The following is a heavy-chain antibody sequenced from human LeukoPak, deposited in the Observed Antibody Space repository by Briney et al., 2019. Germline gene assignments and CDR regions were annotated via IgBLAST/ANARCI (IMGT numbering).Heavy chain of an antibody. CDR2: ISGSGGST. V-gene: IGHV3-23*01. Sequence: PGGSLRLSCAASGFTFSSYAMSWVRQAPGKGLEWVSAISGSGGSTYYADSVKGRFTISRDNSKNTLYLQMNSLRAEDTAVYYCAKLGGSGSYYAYFDYWGQGTLVTVSS. CDR1: GFTFSSYA. J-gene: IGHJ4*02. D-gene: IGHD3-10*01. CDR3: AKLGGSGSYYAYFDY.